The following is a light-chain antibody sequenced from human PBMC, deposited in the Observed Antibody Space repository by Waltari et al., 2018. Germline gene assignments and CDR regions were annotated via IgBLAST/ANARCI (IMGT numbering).Light chain of an antibody. CDR1: RNAVAVYNC. Sequence: STLTQPPPAPGSPGQPVTISATGPRNAVAVYNCLPWYQQYPGKVPKLLIYEVNKRPSGVPDRFSGSKSGNTASLTVSGLQAEDEATYYCTSYAGINNLVFGTGTKVTVL. J-gene: IGLJ1*01. CDR3: TSYAGINNLV. CDR2: EVN. V-gene: IGLV2-8*01.